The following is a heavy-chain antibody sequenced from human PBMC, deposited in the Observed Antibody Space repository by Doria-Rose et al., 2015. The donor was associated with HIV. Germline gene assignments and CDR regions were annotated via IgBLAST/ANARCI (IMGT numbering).Heavy chain of an antibody. Sequence: QVQLVQSGGGVVQPGRSLRLSCAASGFLFRNYAFFWVRQAPGKGLEWVAIISFDGTNKYYADSVKGRFTISRDSSNNTLYLQMNSLRAEDTAFYYCARGMGSTIAAAGRVGNYWGQGTLVTVSS. J-gene: IGHJ4*02. D-gene: IGHD6-13*01. CDR2: ISFDGTNK. CDR3: ARGMGSTIAAAGRVGNY. CDR1: GFLFRNYA. V-gene: IGHV3-30*04.